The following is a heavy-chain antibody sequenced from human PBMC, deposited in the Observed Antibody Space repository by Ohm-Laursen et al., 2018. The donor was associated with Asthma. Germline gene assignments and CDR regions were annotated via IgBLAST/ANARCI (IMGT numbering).Heavy chain of an antibody. V-gene: IGHV4-59*01. CDR1: GGSISSYY. J-gene: IGHJ3*02. Sequence: SETLSLTCTVSGGSISSYYWTWIRQPPGKGLEWIGYIYYSGSTNYSPSLKSRVTISGDTSKNQFSLKLNSVTAADTAVYYCARVTPRYYYDSSGYPRVDAFDIWGQGTMVTVSS. D-gene: IGHD3-22*01. CDR3: ARVTPRYYYDSSGYPRVDAFDI. CDR2: IYYSGST.